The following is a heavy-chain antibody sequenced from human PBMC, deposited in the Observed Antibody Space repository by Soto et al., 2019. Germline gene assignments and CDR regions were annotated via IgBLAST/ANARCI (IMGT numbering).Heavy chain of an antibody. Sequence: GGSLRLSCAASGFTVSSNYMSWVRQAPGKGLEWVSVIYSGGSTYYADSVKGRFTISRDNSKNTLYLQMNSLRAEDTAVYYCARARRDSTPEWFQHWGQGTLVTVSS. J-gene: IGHJ1*01. V-gene: IGHV3-66*01. CDR2: IYSGGST. CDR1: GFTVSSNY. D-gene: IGHD2-8*01. CDR3: ARARRDSTPEWFQH.